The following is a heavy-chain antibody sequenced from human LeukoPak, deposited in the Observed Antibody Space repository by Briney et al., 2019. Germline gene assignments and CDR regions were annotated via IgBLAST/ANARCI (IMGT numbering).Heavy chain of an antibody. D-gene: IGHD4-17*01. CDR2: INTNTGNP. CDR3: ARARPPMTTVTIWTQQLPNWFDP. Sequence: ASVKVSCKASGYTFTNYAMNWVRQAPGQGLEWMGWINTNTGNPTYAQGFTGRFVFSLDTSVNTAYLQISSLKAEDTAVYYCARARPPMTTVTIWTQQLPNWFDPWGQGTLVTVSS. J-gene: IGHJ5*02. V-gene: IGHV7-4-1*02. CDR1: GYTFTNYA.